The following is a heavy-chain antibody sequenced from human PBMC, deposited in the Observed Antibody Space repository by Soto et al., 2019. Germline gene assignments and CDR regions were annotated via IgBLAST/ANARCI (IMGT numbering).Heavy chain of an antibody. CDR1: GGSISSSNYY. V-gene: IGHV4-39*01. D-gene: IGHD1-26*01. J-gene: IGHJ3*02. CDR3: ARQREGGRGAIDI. CDR2: INYGGST. Sequence: SETLSLTCTVSGGSISSSNYYWGWIRQPPGKGLEWIGSINYGGSTYYNTSRKIRVTKSVDTSKNQFSLKLNSGTAADTAVYYCARQREGGRGAIDIWGQGTMVTVSS.